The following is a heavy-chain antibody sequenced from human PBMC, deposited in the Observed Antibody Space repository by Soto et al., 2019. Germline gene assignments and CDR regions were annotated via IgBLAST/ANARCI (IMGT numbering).Heavy chain of an antibody. V-gene: IGHV3-13*01. D-gene: IGHD1-1*01. Sequence: EVQLVESGGGLVQPGGSLRLSCAASGFTFSSYDMHWVRQATGKGLEWVSAIGTAADTYYPGSVKGRFTISIENAKNSLYLQMNRLRAGDTDVYYCGRGLKRLRRTTTWFDPWGQGTLVTVSS. J-gene: IGHJ5*02. CDR2: IGTAADT. CDR1: GFTFSSYD. CDR3: GRGLKRLRRTTTWFDP.